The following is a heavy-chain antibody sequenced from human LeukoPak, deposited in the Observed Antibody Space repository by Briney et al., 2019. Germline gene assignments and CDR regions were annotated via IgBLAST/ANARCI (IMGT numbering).Heavy chain of an antibody. J-gene: IGHJ4*02. D-gene: IGHD1-26*01. CDR1: GWSFSGYY. Sequence: SETLSLTCAVYGWSFSGYYWSWIRQPPGKGLEWIGEINDSGSTNYNPSLKRRVTISVDTSQNQFSLKLSSVTAADTAVYYCARLLASGSYFDYWGQGTLVTVSS. V-gene: IGHV4-34*01. CDR2: INDSGST. CDR3: ARLLASGSYFDY.